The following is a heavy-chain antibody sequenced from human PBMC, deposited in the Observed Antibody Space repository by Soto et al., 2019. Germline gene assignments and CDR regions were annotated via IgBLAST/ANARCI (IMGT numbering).Heavy chain of an antibody. V-gene: IGHV1-18*01. D-gene: IGHD4-17*01. J-gene: IGHJ4*02. CDR2: ISAYNGNT. CDR1: GYTFTSYG. CDR3: ARVAGNPTDYGDYPVDY. Sequence: APVKVSCKASGYTFTSYGISWARQAPGQGLEWMGWISAYNGNTNYAQKLQGRVTMTTDTSTSTAYMELRSLRSDDTAVYYCARVAGNPTDYGDYPVDYWGQGTLVTVSS.